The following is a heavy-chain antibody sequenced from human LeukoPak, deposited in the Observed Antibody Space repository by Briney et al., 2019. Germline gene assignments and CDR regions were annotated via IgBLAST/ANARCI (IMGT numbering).Heavy chain of an antibody. V-gene: IGHV1-2*02. Sequence: ASVKVSCKASGYTFTGYYMHWVRQAPGQGLEWMGWINPNSGGTNYAQKFQGRVTMTRDTSISTAYMELSRLRSDDTAVYYCARTTVVSNRLFDYWGQGTLVTVSS. J-gene: IGHJ4*02. D-gene: IGHD4-23*01. CDR3: ARTTVVSNRLFDY. CDR1: GYTFTGYY. CDR2: INPNSGGT.